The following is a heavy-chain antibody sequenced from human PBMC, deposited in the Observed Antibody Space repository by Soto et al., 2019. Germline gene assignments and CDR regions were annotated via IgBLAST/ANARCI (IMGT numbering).Heavy chain of an antibody. Sequence: GXSVKVSFNASGYTFTSYAMHSVRQSPGQRLEWMGWINAGNGNTKYSQKFQGRVAITRDTSASTAYMELSRLRSDDTAVYYCARAGVDGYSRILDYWGQGTLVTSPQ. CDR1: GYTFTSYA. CDR2: INAGNGNT. J-gene: IGHJ4*02. CDR3: ARAGVDGYSRILDY. V-gene: IGHV1-3*01. D-gene: IGHD4-4*01.